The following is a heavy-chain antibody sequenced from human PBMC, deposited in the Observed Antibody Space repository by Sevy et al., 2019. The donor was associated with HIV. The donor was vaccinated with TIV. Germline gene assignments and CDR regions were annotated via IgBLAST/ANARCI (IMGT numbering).Heavy chain of an antibody. CDR2: VSYDGSNT. J-gene: IGHJ1*01. CDR3: ALERLSSDVDEYFQN. Sequence: GGSLRLSCAASGFTFRSFSMHWVRQAPGKWLEWVTTVSYDGSNTYYADSVKGRFAVCRDNSRKLLHLQMNNLRPEDTAVYYSALERLSSDVDEYFQNWGQGTPVTVSS. CDR1: GFTFRSFS. D-gene: IGHD1-1*01. V-gene: IGHV3-30*09.